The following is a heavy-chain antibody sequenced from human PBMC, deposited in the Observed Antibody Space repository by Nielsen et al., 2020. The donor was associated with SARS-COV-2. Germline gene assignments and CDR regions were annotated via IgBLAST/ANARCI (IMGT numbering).Heavy chain of an antibody. D-gene: IGHD5-18*01. CDR1: GYSFTSYW. CDR2: IYPGDSDT. V-gene: IGHV5-51*01. J-gene: IGHJ4*02. Sequence: GGSLRLSCKGSGYSFTSYWIGWVRQMPGKGLEWMGIIYPGDSDTRYSPSFQGQVTISADKSISTAYLQWSSLKASDTAMYYCARNSSGYSYGSYYFDYWGQGTLVTVSS. CDR3: ARNSSGYSYGSYYFDY.